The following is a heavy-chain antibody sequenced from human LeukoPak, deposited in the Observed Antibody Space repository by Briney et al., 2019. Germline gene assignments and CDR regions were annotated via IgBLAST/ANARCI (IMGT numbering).Heavy chain of an antibody. CDR3: ARSWHCSSTSCYSDWFDP. D-gene: IGHD2-2*01. J-gene: IGHJ5*02. Sequence: SVKDSCKASGGTFSSYAIRWVRQAPGQGLEWMGGIIPSFGTASYAQKFQGRVTITADESTSTAYMELSSLKSEDTAVYYCARSWHCSSTSCYSDWFDPWGQGTLVTVSS. CDR1: GGTFSSYA. V-gene: IGHV1-69*13. CDR2: IIPSFGTA.